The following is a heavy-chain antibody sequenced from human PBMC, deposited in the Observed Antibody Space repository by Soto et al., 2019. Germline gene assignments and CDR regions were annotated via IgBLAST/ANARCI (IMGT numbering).Heavy chain of an antibody. CDR3: ASEAARAYYYMDV. CDR2: INAGNGNT. V-gene: IGHV1-3*01. CDR1: GYTFTSYA. D-gene: IGHD6-6*01. J-gene: IGHJ6*03. Sequence: QVQLVQSGAEVKKPGASVKVSCKASGYTFTSYAMHWVRQAPGQRLEWMGWINAGNGNTKYSQKFQGRVTITRDTSASTAYMELSSLRSEDTAVYYCASEAARAYYYMDVWDKGTTVTVSS.